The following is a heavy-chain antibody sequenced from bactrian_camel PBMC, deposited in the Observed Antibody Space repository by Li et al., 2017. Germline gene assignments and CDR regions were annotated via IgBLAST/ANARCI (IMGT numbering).Heavy chain of an antibody. D-gene: IGHD4*01. Sequence: QVQLVESGGGLVQPGGSLRLSCAASGFTFSNNWIDWVRQAPGKGLEWVSSIYTGDGSTNAADSVQGRFTISRDNTKNIVYLQMNSLKSEDTALYYCATDFVRYSDYSGAFFYWGQGTQVTVS. CDR3: ATDFVRYSDYSGAFFY. CDR2: IYTGDGST. V-gene: IGHV3S1*01. CDR1: GFTFSNNW. J-gene: IGHJ4*01.